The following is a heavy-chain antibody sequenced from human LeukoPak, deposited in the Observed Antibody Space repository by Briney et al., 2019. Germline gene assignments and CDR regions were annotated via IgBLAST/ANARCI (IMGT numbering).Heavy chain of an antibody. CDR1: GYTFTGYY. J-gene: IGHJ4*02. Sequence: ASVKVSCKASGYTFTGYYMHWGRQAPGQGLEWMGGINPNSGATNYAQKFQGRVTMTSDTSISTAYMELSRLRSDDTAVYYCARVQYSGSAALDYWGQGALVTVSS. V-gene: IGHV1-2*02. D-gene: IGHD6-6*01. CDR2: INPNSGAT. CDR3: ARVQYSGSAALDY.